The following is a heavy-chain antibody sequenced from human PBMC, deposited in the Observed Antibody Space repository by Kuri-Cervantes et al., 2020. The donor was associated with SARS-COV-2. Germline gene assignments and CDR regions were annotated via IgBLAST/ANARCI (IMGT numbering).Heavy chain of an antibody. J-gene: IGHJ6*03. CDR2: ISGSGGST. Sequence: GGSLRLSCAASGFTFSSYAMSWVRQAPGKGLEWVSAISGSGGSTYYADSVKGRFTISRDNSKNTLYLQMNSLRAEDTAVYYCAKVYYDFWSGYYNYYYMDVWGKGTTVTVSS. D-gene: IGHD3-3*01. CDR1: GFTFSSYA. V-gene: IGHV3-23*01. CDR3: AKVYYDFWSGYYNYYYMDV.